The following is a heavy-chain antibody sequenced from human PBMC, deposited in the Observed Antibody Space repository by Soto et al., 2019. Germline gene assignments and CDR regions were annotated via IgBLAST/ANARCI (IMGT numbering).Heavy chain of an antibody. CDR1: GFTLSNYA. CDR2: VSSDGGNK. J-gene: IGHJ6*02. CDR3: ARGRFVYYAILTGLYGISI. V-gene: IGHV3-30-3*01. D-gene: IGHD3-9*01. Sequence: GGSLRLSCAASGFTLSNYAMHWVRQVPGKGMEWVAVVSSDGGNKDYADSVKGRFTISRDTSKNTLDLQMNTLRAEDTAMYYCARGRFVYYAILTGLYGISIWGQGTTV.